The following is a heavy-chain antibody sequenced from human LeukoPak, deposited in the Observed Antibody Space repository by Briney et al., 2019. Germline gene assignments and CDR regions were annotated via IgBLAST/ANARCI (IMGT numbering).Heavy chain of an antibody. Sequence: SETLSLTCTVSGGSISSYYWSWIRQPPGKGLEWIGYIYHSGSTNYNPSLKSRVTISVDTSKNQFSLKLSSVTAADTAVYYCARDLLSGYDSTMYWGQGTLVTVSS. V-gene: IGHV4-59*01. CDR1: GGSISSYY. J-gene: IGHJ4*02. D-gene: IGHD5-12*01. CDR3: ARDLLSGYDSTMY. CDR2: IYHSGST.